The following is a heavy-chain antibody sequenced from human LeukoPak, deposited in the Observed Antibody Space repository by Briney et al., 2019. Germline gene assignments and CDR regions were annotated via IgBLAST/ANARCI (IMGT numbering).Heavy chain of an antibody. D-gene: IGHD1-7*01. V-gene: IGHV4-59*01. CDR1: DGSINSYY. J-gene: IGHJ4*02. Sequence: SETVSLTCTVSDGSINSYYWSWIRQPPGKGLEWIGYIYYSGSTNYNPSLKSRVTMSVDTSKNQFSLKLSSVTAADTAVYYCARTPLLHWNYYFDYWGQGTLVTVSS. CDR3: ARTPLLHWNYYFDY. CDR2: IYYSGST.